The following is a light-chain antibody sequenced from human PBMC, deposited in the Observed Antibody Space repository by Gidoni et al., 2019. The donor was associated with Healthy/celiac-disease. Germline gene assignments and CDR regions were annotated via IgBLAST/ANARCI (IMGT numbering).Light chain of an antibody. J-gene: IGLJ2*01. CDR2: EVS. V-gene: IGLV2-14*01. CDR3: SSYTSSSTPVV. CDR1: SSDVGGYNY. Sequence: QSALTQPPSVSGSPGQPLTISCTGTSSDVGGYNYVSWYQQHPGKAPKLMIYEVSNRPSGVSNRFSGSKSGNTASLTISGLQAEDEADYYCSSYTSSSTPVVFGGGTKLTVL.